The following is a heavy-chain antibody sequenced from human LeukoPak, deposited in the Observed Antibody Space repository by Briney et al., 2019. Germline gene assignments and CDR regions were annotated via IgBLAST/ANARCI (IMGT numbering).Heavy chain of an antibody. Sequence: GGSLRLSCAASGFTFSSYSMNWVRQAPGKGLEWVSSISSSSSYIYYADSVKGRFTISRDNAKNSLYPQMNSLRAEDTAVYYCARWGTNPPFDYWGQGTLVTVSS. CDR3: ARWGTNPPFDY. CDR2: ISSSSSYI. D-gene: IGHD1-7*01. CDR1: GFTFSSYS. V-gene: IGHV3-21*01. J-gene: IGHJ4*02.